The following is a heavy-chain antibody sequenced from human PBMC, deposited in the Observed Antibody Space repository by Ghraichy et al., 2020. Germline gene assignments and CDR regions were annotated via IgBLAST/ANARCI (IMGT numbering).Heavy chain of an antibody. CDR3: ARDYQAAGYCTNGVCYAYYYGMDV. J-gene: IGHJ6*02. CDR1: GFTFSSYG. V-gene: IGHV3-33*01. Sequence: GGSLRLSCAASGFTFSSYGMHWVRQAPGKGLEWVAVIWYDGSNKYYADSVKGRFTISRDNSKNTLYLQMNSLRAEDTAVYYCARDYQAAGYCTNGVCYAYYYGMDVWGQGTTVTVSS. D-gene: IGHD2-8*01. CDR2: IWYDGSNK.